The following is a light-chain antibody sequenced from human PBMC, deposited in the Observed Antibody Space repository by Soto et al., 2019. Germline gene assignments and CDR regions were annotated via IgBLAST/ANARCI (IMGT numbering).Light chain of an antibody. CDR2: DAS. Sequence: EIVLTQSPATLSLSPGERATLSCGASQSVSSSYLAWYQQKPGLAPRLLIYDASSRATGIPDRFSGRGSGTDFTLTISRLEPEDFAVYYCQQYGSSPPITFGQGTRLEIK. V-gene: IGKV3D-20*01. J-gene: IGKJ5*01. CDR1: QSVSSSY. CDR3: QQYGSSPPIT.